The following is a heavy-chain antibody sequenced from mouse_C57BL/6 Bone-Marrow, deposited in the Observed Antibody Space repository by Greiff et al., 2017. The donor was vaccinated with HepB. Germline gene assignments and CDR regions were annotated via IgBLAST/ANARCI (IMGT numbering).Heavy chain of an antibody. CDR2: IRSKSNNYAT. D-gene: IGHD1-1*01. J-gene: IGHJ1*03. V-gene: IGHV10-1*01. CDR3: VRGSYYYGSSYWYFDV. CDR1: GFSFNTYA. Sequence: EVQLVESGGGLVQPKGSLKLSCAASGFSFNTYAMNWVRQAPGKGLEWVARIRSKSNNYATYYADSVKDRFTISRDDSESMLYLQMNNLKTEDTAMYYCVRGSYYYGSSYWYFDVWGTGTTVTVSS.